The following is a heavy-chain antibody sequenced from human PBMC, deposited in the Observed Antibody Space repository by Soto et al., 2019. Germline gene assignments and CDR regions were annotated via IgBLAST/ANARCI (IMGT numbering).Heavy chain of an antibody. J-gene: IGHJ5*02. V-gene: IGHV1-69*13. D-gene: IGHD3-22*01. CDR3: AYYYDSSGYYNWFDP. CDR2: IIPIFGTA. CDR1: GGTFSSYA. Sequence: GASVKVSCKASGGTFSSYAISWVRQAPGQGLEWMGGIIPIFGTANYAQKFQGRVTITADESTSTAYMELSSLRSEDTAVYYCAYYYDSSGYYNWFDPWGQGTLVTVSS.